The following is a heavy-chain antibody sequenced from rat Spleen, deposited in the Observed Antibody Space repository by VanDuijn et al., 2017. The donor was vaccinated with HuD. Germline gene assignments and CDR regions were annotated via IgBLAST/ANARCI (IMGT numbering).Heavy chain of an antibody. CDR2: ITNSGGST. D-gene: IGHD3-6*01. J-gene: IGHJ2*01. CDR3: TRNWDY. V-gene: IGHV5-25*01. Sequence: EVQLVESGGGLVQPGRSLKISCAASGFTFSDYYMAWVRRAPTKGLEWVASITNSGGSTYYSDSVKGRFTISRDNAKITLYLQMNSLRSEDTATYYCTRNWDYWGQGVMVTVSS. CDR1: GFTFSDYY.